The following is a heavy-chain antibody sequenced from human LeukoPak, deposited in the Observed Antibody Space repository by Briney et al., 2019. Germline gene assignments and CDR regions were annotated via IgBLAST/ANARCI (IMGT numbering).Heavy chain of an antibody. CDR2: IYYSGST. CDR3: ARTNRGYSYGSTPNWFDP. J-gene: IGHJ5*02. V-gene: IGHV4-31*03. Sequence: SETLSLTRTVSGGSISSGGYYWSWIRQHPGKGLEWIGYIYYSGSTYYNPSLKSRVTISVDTSKNQFSLKLSSVTAADTAVYYCARTNRGYSYGSTPNWFDPWGQGTLVTVSS. CDR1: GGSISSGGYY. D-gene: IGHD5-18*01.